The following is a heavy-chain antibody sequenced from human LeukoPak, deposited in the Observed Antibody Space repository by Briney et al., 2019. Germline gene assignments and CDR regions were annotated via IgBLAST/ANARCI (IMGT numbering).Heavy chain of an antibody. CDR2: ISYDGSNK. V-gene: IGHV3-30*18. D-gene: IGHD1-26*01. CDR1: GFTFSSYG. CDR3: AKATSGSYGFTTD. Sequence: GGSLRLSCAASGFTFSSYGMHWVRQAPGKGLEWAAVISYDGSNKYYADSVKGRFTISRDNSKNTLYLQMNSLRAEDTAVYYCAKATSGSYGFTTDWGQGTLVTVSS. J-gene: IGHJ4*02.